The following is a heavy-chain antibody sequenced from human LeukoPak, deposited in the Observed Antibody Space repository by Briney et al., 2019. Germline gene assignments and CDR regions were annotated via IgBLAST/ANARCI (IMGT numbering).Heavy chain of an antibody. CDR3: ARGSVLVFGELLPFDY. Sequence: ASVKVSCKASGYTFTSYGISWVRQAPGQGLEWMGWISAYNGNTNYAQKLQGRVTMTTDTSTSTAYMELRSLRSDDTAVHYCARGSVLVFGELLPFDYWGQGTLVTVSS. V-gene: IGHV1-18*04. D-gene: IGHD3-10*02. CDR2: ISAYNGNT. CDR1: GYTFTSYG. J-gene: IGHJ4*02.